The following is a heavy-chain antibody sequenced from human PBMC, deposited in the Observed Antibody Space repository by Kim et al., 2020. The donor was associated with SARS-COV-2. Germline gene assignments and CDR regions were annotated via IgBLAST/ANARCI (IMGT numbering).Heavy chain of an antibody. J-gene: IGHJ5*02. CDR2: IYYSGST. Sequence: SETLSLTCTVSGGSISSYYWSWIRQPPGKGLEWIGYIYYSGSTNYNPTLKSRVTISVDTSKNKISLKLSSVTAADTAVYYCARVKSGWYGEGNWFDRGG. CDR3: ARVKSGWYGEGNWFDR. D-gene: IGHD6-19*01. CDR1: GGSISSYY. V-gene: IGHV4-59*13.